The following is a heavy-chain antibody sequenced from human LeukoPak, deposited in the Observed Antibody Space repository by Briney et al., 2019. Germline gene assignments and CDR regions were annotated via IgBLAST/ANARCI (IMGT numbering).Heavy chain of an antibody. V-gene: IGHV4-34*01. CDR2: INHSGST. D-gene: IGHD3-10*01. Sequence: PSETLSLTCAVYGGSFSGYYWSWIRQPPGKGLEWIGEINHSGSTNYNPSLKSRVTISVDTSKNQFSLKLSSVTAADTAVYYCARGGRGGYYGSGSYPTTRNWFDPWGQGTLVTVSS. CDR3: ARGGRGGYYGSGSYPTTRNWFDP. CDR1: GGSFSGYY. J-gene: IGHJ5*02.